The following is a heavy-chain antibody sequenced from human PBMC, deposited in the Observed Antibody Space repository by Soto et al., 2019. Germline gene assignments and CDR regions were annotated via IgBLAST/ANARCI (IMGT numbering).Heavy chain of an antibody. V-gene: IGHV3-30-3*01. D-gene: IGHD2-2*01. CDR3: ARDFIDVVLVPAAISPDYYYGMDV. CDR1: GFTFSSYA. J-gene: IGHJ6*02. CDR2: ISYDGSNK. Sequence: GGSLRLSCAASGFTFSSYAMHWVRQAPGKGLEWVAVISYDGSNKYYADSVKGQFTISRDNSKNTLYLQMNSLRAEDTAVYYCARDFIDVVLVPAAISPDYYYGMDVWGQGTTVTVSS.